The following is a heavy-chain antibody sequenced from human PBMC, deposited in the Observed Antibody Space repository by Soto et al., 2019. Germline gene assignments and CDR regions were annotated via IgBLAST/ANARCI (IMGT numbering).Heavy chain of an antibody. Sequence: ASVKVSCKASGYTFTSYGISWVRQAPGQGLEWMGWISAYNGNTNYAQKLQGRVTMTTDTSTSTAYMELRSLRSDDTAVYYCARESSTGFGDYYYYGMDVWGQGTTVTVSS. V-gene: IGHV1-18*01. D-gene: IGHD2-2*01. CDR2: ISAYNGNT. CDR1: GYTFTSYG. J-gene: IGHJ6*02. CDR3: ARESSTGFGDYYYYGMDV.